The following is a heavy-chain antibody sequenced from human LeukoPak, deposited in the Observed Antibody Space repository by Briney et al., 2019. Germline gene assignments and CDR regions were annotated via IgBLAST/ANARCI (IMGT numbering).Heavy chain of an antibody. J-gene: IGHJ4*02. D-gene: IGHD1-26*01. Sequence: GGSLRLSCAASVFTVSINYMSWVRQAPGKGLEWVSVIYSGGSTYYADSVKGRFTISRDNSKNTLYLQMNSMRAEDTAVYYCARVKSVGYFDYWGQGTLVTVSS. V-gene: IGHV3-53*01. CDR2: IYSGGST. CDR3: ARVKSVGYFDY. CDR1: VFTVSINY.